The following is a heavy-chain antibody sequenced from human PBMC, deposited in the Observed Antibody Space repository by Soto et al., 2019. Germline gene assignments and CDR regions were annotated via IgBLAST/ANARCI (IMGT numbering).Heavy chain of an antibody. D-gene: IGHD3-16*01. Sequence: GGSLRLSCAASGFTFSTYSMNWVRQAPGKGLEWISYISSSSNTIYYADSVKGRFTISRDNAKNSLYLQMNSLRDEDTAVYYCARDLELGLLRVSFDYWGQGTLVTVSS. CDR1: GFTFSTYS. CDR2: ISSSSNTI. V-gene: IGHV3-48*02. J-gene: IGHJ4*02. CDR3: ARDLELGLLRVSFDY.